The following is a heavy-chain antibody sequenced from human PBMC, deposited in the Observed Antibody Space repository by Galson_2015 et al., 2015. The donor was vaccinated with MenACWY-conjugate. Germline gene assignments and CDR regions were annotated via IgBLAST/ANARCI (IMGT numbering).Heavy chain of an antibody. D-gene: IGHD1-26*01. CDR3: AKRGAITASIWKDAFDI. CDR1: GFTFNSHG. CDR2: IWYDGSNK. J-gene: IGHJ3*02. Sequence: SLRLSCAVSGFTFNSHGVHWVRQAPGKGLEWVAVIWYDGSNKYYADSVKGRFTISRDNSKNTVYLQMDSLRAEDTAMYYCAKRGAITASIWKDAFDIRGQGTMVTVSS. V-gene: IGHV3-33*06.